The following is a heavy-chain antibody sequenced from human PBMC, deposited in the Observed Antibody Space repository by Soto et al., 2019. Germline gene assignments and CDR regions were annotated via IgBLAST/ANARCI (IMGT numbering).Heavy chain of an antibody. CDR3: ARYSPPKKAYDSNTGWFDP. D-gene: IGHD3-22*01. V-gene: IGHV4-30-2*02. CDR2: TYHTGST. CDR1: GDTISTGGYT. Sequence: SQTLSLTCDVSGDTISTGGYTWAWIRQPPGKALEWIGHTYHTGSTTYSPSLKSRVVISLDTSRNQFSLTLSSVTAADTAVYFCARYSPPKKAYDSNTGWFDPWGQGNLVTVS. J-gene: IGHJ5*02.